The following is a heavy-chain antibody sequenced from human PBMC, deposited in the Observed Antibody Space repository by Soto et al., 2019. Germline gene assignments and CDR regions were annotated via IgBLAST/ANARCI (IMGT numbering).Heavy chain of an antibody. CDR3: AGGDYVGYYYYGMDV. CDR2: IYHSGST. V-gene: IGHV4-38-2*01. J-gene: IGHJ6*02. CDR1: GYSISSGYY. Sequence: SETLSLTCAVSGYSISSGYYWGWIRQPPGKGLEWIGSIYHSGSTYYNPSLKSRVTISVDTSKNQFSLKLSSVTAADTAVYYCAGGDYVGYYYYGMDVWGQGTTVTVSS. D-gene: IGHD4-17*01.